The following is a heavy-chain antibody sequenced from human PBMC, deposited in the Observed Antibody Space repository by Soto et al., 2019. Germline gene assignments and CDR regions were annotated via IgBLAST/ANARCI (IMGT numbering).Heavy chain of an antibody. CDR2: ISHDGKVQ. V-gene: IGHV3-30*18. J-gene: IGHJ4*02. CDR3: AKERRAYRSLCFDY. CDR1: GFTFRSYG. D-gene: IGHD1-1*01. Sequence: QVELVESGGGVVQPGRSLRLSCVASGFTFRSYGMQWVRQAPGKGLEWVAVISHDGKVQYYADSVKGRFTISRDNSQNPVDLQMNSLGVEDTAVYYCAKERRAYRSLCFDYWGQGTLVTVSS.